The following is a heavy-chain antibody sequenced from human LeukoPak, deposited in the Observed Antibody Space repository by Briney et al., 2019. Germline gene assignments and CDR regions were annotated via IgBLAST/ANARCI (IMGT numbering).Heavy chain of an antibody. CDR2: INHSGST. CDR1: GGSFSGYY. D-gene: IGHD4-17*01. V-gene: IGHV4-34*01. CDR3: ARSGDYVYYYYYMDV. J-gene: IGHJ6*03. Sequence: SETLSLTCAVYGGSFSGYYWSWIRQPPGKGLEWIGEINHSGSTNYNPSLKSRVTISVDTSKNQFSLKLSSVTAADTAVYYCARSGDYVYYYYYMDVWGKGTTVTISS.